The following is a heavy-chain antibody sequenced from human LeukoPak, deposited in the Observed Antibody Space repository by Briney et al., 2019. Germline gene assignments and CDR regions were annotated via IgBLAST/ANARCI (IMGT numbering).Heavy chain of an antibody. CDR1: GFTFSRYE. V-gene: IGHV3-48*03. J-gene: IGHJ4*02. CDR2: ISSSGSTI. CDR3: ARDFFGSYDY. D-gene: IGHD3-10*01. Sequence: GGSLRLSCAASGFTFSRYEMNWVRQAPGKGLEWVSYISSSGSTIYYADSVKGRFTISRDNAKNSLYLQMNSLRAEDTAVYYCARDFFGSYDYWGQGNLVTVSS.